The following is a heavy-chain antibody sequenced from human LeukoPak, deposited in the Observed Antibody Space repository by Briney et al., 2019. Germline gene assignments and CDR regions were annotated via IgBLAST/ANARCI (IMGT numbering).Heavy chain of an antibody. D-gene: IGHD3-22*01. CDR2: ISSSGSTI. Sequence: GGSLGLSCAASGFTFSSYEMNWVRQAPGKGLEWVSYISSSGSTIYYADSVKGRFTISRDNAKNSLYLQMNSLRAEDTAVYYCARDVSYYYDSSGSCMDVWGQGTTVTVSS. CDR3: ARDVSYYYDSSGSCMDV. J-gene: IGHJ6*02. CDR1: GFTFSSYE. V-gene: IGHV3-48*03.